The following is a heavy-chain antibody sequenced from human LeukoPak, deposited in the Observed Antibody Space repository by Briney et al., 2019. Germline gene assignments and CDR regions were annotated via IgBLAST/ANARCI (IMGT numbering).Heavy chain of an antibody. J-gene: IGHJ5*02. D-gene: IGHD2-2*01. V-gene: IGHV3-48*03. Sequence: GGSLRLSCAASGFTFSSYEMNWVRQAPGKGLEWVSYISSSGSTIYYADSVKGRFTISRDNAKNSLYLQMNSLRAEDTAVYYCARLLGPQLPRFGPWGQGTLVTVSS. CDR3: ARLLGPQLPRFGP. CDR2: ISSSGSTI. CDR1: GFTFSSYE.